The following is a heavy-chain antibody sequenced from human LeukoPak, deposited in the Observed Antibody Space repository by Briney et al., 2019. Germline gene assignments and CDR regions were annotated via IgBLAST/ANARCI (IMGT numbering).Heavy chain of an antibody. CDR1: GHSFTSYW. V-gene: IGHV5-51*01. CDR2: IYPGDSDT. CDR3: ARSYCSGGSCYYFDY. Sequence: GESLKISCKGSGHSFTSYWIGWVRQLPGKGLEWMGIIYPGDSDTRYSPSFQGQVTISADKSISTAYLQWSSLKASDTAMYYCARSYCSGGSCYYFDYWGQGTLVTVSS. J-gene: IGHJ4*02. D-gene: IGHD2-15*01.